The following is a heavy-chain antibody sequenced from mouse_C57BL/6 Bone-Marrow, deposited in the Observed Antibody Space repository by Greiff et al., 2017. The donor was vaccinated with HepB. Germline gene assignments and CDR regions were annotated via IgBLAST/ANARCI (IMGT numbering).Heavy chain of an antibody. CDR3: ARLAYAMDY. Sequence: EVKVVDSGGGLVQPGGSLKLSCAASGFTFSDYYMYWVRQTPEKRLEWVAYISNGGGSTYYPDTVKGRFTISRDNAKNTLYLQMSRLKSEDTAMYYCARLAYAMDYWGQGTSVTVSS. J-gene: IGHJ4*01. V-gene: IGHV5-12*01. CDR1: GFTFSDYY. CDR2: ISNGGGST.